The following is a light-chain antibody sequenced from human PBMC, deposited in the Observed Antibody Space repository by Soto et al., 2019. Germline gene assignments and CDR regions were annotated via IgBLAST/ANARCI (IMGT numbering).Light chain of an antibody. J-gene: IGLJ2*01. CDR1: SSDVGGYNY. CDR2: GVS. V-gene: IGLV2-14*01. Sequence: QSALTQPASVSGSPGQSITISCTGTSSDVGGYNYLSWYQQHPGKAPKLMIYGVSNRPAGVYNRFSGSKSGNKASLTISGLQAEDEADYYCSSLTSSSTPVVFGGGTKLTVL. CDR3: SSLTSSSTPVV.